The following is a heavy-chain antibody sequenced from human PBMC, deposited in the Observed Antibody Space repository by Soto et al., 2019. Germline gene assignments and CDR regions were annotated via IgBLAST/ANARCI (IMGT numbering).Heavy chain of an antibody. CDR2: ISSSSSTI. D-gene: IGHD2-15*01. V-gene: IGHV3-48*01. CDR3: ARDLHIVVVVAPTGGWFDP. Sequence: EVQLVESGGGLVQPGGSLRLSCAASGFTFSSYSMNWVRQAPGKGLEWVSYISSSSSTIYYADSVKGRFTISRDNAKNSLYLQMNSLRAEVTAVYYCARDLHIVVVVAPTGGWFDPWGQGTLVTVSS. J-gene: IGHJ5*02. CDR1: GFTFSSYS.